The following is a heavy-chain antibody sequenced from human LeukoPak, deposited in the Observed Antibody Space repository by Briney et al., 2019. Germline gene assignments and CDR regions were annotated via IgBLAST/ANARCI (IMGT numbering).Heavy chain of an antibody. Sequence: PGGSLRLSCAASGFSFSRYSMNWVRQAPGKGLEWISYISSSSTSTFYADSVKGRFTLSRDNGKNSVYLQMNSLSAEDTAVYYCAASYSETQLFYFDYWGQGNLVTVFS. CDR1: GFSFSRYS. J-gene: IGHJ4*02. CDR2: ISSSSTST. CDR3: AASYSETQLFYFDY. D-gene: IGHD1-26*01. V-gene: IGHV3-48*01.